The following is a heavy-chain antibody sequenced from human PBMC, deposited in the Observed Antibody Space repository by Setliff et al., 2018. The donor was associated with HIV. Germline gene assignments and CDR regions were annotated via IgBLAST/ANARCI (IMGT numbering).Heavy chain of an antibody. CDR3: ARAAWSSAVTDY. J-gene: IGHJ4*02. Sequence: KASETLSLTCTVSGGSISSSSYYWGWIRQPPGKGLEWIGSIYYSGSTYYNPSLKSRVTISVDTSKNQFSLKLSSVTAADTAVYYCARAAWSSAVTDYWGQGTLVTVSS. V-gene: IGHV4-39*01. CDR1: GGSISSSSYY. CDR2: IYYSGST. D-gene: IGHD2-2*01.